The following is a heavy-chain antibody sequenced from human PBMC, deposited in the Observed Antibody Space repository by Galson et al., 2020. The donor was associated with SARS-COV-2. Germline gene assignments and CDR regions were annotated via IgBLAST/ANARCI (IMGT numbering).Heavy chain of an antibody. CDR2: INPNSGGT. CDR1: GYTFSGYY. V-gene: IGHV1-2*02. Sequence: ASVKVSCKAAGYTFSGYYLHWVRQAPGQGLEWMGWINPNSGGTNYAQKFQGRVTMTRDTSISTAYMELSRLRSDDTAVYYCASWANYYYYYGMDVWGQGTTVTVSS. J-gene: IGHJ6*02. CDR3: ASWANYYYYYGMDV. D-gene: IGHD7-27*01.